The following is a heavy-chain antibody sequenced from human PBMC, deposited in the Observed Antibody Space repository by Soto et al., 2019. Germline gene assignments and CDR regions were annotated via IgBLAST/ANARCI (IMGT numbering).Heavy chain of an antibody. D-gene: IGHD3-10*01. Sequence: PGGSLRLSCAASGFSFSSYVMHWVRQAPGKGLEWVAVIWYDGSNKYYADSVKGRFTISRDNSKNMLYLLMNSLRAEDTAVYYCARDGSGDRHAFDIWGQGTMVTVSS. J-gene: IGHJ3*02. CDR2: IWYDGSNK. V-gene: IGHV3-33*01. CDR3: ARDGSGDRHAFDI. CDR1: GFSFSSYV.